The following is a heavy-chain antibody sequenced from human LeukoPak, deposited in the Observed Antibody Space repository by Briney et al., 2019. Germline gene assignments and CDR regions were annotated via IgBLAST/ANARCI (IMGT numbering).Heavy chain of an antibody. V-gene: IGHV7-4-1*02. D-gene: IGHD2-2*01. J-gene: IGHJ1*01. CDR2: INTNTGNP. CDR3: ARPLTVVGGKYFQH. Sequence: GASVKVSCKASGYTFTNYAINWVRQAPGQGLEWMGWINTNTGNPTYVQGFTGRFVFSLDTSVSTAYLQISSLKAEDTAVYYCARPLTVVGGKYFQHWGQGTLVTVSS. CDR1: GYTFTNYA.